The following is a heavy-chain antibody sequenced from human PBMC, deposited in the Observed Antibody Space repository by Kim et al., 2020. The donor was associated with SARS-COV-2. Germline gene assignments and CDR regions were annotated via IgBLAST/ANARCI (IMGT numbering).Heavy chain of an antibody. J-gene: IGHJ5*02. V-gene: IGHV4-59*01. Sequence: SETLSLTCTVSGGSISSNYWCWIRQPPRKGLELNGFSYYSGSANTNYSLKRRITISVYTSKNQYHLSLSPVSVADTDASYCACARLAAAATPFDPWGQGT. D-gene: IGHD6-13*01. CDR3: ACARLAAAATPFDP. CDR1: GGSISSNY. CDR2: SYYSGSA.